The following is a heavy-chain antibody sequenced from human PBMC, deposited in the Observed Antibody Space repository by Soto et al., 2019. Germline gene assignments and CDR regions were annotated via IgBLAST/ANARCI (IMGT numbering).Heavy chain of an antibody. Sequence: PGGSLRLSCAASGFTFNTYAMNWVRQAPGKGLEWVSVINDSGGRIYYADSVKGRFTVSRDNSRNTVYLQMNSLRGDDTAVYYCAKAAGTVAPDWAYFDHWGQGTLVTVSS. CDR1: GFTFNTYA. V-gene: IGHV3-23*01. CDR3: AKAAGTVAPDWAYFDH. J-gene: IGHJ4*02. CDR2: INDSGGRI. D-gene: IGHD4-4*01.